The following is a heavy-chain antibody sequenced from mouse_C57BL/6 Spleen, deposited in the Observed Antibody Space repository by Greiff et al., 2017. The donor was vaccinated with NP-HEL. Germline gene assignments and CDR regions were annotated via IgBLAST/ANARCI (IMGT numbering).Heavy chain of an antibody. J-gene: IGHJ1*03. CDR3: ARGDYCGSSYDWYFDV. V-gene: IGHV1-53*01. CDR1: GYTFTSYW. Sequence: QVQLQQPGTELVKPGASVKLSCKASGYTFTSYWMHWVKQRPGQGLEWIGNINPSNGGTNYNEKFKSKATLTVDKSSSTAYMQLSSLTSEDSAVYYCARGDYCGSSYDWYFDVWGTGTTVTVAS. CDR2: INPSNGGT. D-gene: IGHD1-1*01.